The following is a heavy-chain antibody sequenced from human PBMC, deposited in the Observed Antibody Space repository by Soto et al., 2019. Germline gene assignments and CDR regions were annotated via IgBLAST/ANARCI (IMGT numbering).Heavy chain of an antibody. CDR1: GGSISSGGYY. V-gene: IGHV4-31*03. J-gene: IGHJ6*02. D-gene: IGHD2-2*01. CDR2: IYYSGST. CDR3: AMDGSGVVLVPAAMQGGYYYGMDV. Sequence: QVQLQESGPGLVKPSQTLSLTCTVSGGSISSGGYYWSWIRQHPGKGLEWIGYIYYSGSTYYNPSPKSRVNISVDRSKNQLSLKLSSVTAAETAVYDCAMDGSGVVLVPAAMQGGYYYGMDVWGQGTTVTVSS.